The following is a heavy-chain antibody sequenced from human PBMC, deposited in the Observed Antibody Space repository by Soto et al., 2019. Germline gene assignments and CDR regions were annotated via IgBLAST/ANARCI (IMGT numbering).Heavy chain of an antibody. D-gene: IGHD2-2*01. J-gene: IGHJ4*02. Sequence: GGSLRLSCTVSGFAFNNYGINWVRQAQGQGLEWVSSISKSDYTYYSDSVKGRFTISRDNAKNSVSLQMNTLRVEDTAVYYCAREDSIIIPAVSHFWVQGTLVTVSS. CDR2: ISKSDYT. V-gene: IGHV3-21*01. CDR3: AREDSIIIPAVSHF. CDR1: GFAFNNYG.